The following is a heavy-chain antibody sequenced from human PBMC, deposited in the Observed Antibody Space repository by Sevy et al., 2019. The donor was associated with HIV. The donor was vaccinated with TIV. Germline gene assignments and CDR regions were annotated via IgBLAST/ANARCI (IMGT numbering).Heavy chain of an antibody. J-gene: IGHJ4*02. Sequence: GESLKISCAASGFTFSSYGMHWVRQAPGKGLEWVAVISYDGSNKYYADSVKGRFTISRDNSKNTLYLQMNSLRAEDTAVYYCATSDTAMAPPDYWGQGTLVTVSS. D-gene: IGHD5-18*01. CDR1: GFTFSSYG. V-gene: IGHV3-30*03. CDR2: ISYDGSNK. CDR3: ATSDTAMAPPDY.